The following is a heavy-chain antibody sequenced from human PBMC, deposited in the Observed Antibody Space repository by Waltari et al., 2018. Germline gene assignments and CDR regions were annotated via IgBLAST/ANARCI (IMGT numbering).Heavy chain of an antibody. CDR3: AKDSIAADSNWFDP. D-gene: IGHD6-13*01. V-gene: IGHV3-9*01. J-gene: IGHJ5*02. Sequence: EVQLVESGGGWVQPGRSLRLSCADSGFTFDDYAMHWVRQAPGKGLEWVSGISWNSGSIGYADSVKGRFTISRDNAKNSLYLQMNSLRAEDTALYYCAKDSIAADSNWFDPWGQGTLVTVSS. CDR1: GFTFDDYA. CDR2: ISWNSGSI.